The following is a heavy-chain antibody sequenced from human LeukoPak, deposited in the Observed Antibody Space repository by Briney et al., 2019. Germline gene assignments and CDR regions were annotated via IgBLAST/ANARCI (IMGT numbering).Heavy chain of an antibody. CDR3: ARSGLHSYYYDRRDYYIDAFDI. J-gene: IGHJ3*02. Sequence: GGSLRLSCAASGFTFRSDWMSWVRQAPGKGLGWVANIKQEGSEKNYMDSVKGGFTISRDNAQNSLYLQMNSLRTEKTAVYYCARSGLHSYYYDRRDYYIDAFDIWGQGTMVTVSS. V-gene: IGHV3-7*01. CDR2: IKQEGSEK. D-gene: IGHD3-22*01. CDR1: GFTFRSDW.